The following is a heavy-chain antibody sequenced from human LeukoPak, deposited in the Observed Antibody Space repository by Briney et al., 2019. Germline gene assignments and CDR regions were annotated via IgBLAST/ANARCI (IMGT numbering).Heavy chain of an antibody. CDR1: GGTFSSYA. J-gene: IGHJ3*02. CDR2: IIPIFGTA. CDR3: ARDRDLAAAGQIHAFDI. D-gene: IGHD6-13*01. V-gene: IGHV1-69*13. Sequence: SVKVSCKASGGTFSSYAISWVRQAPGQGLEWMGGIIPIFGTANYAQKFQGRVTITADESTSTAYMELSSLRSEDTAVYYCARDRDLAAAGQIHAFDIWGQGTMATVSS.